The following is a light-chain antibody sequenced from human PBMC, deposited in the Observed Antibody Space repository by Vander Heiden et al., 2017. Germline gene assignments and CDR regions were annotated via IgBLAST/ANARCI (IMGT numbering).Light chain of an antibody. J-gene: IGLJ3*02. V-gene: IGLV3-25*03. CDR1: ARRMQY. CDR3: QSADSSGTWV. Sequence: SYYLTQPPPVSVSPGQAARITCSGDARRMQYVYGYQQRPAQAPVVVIYIDSERPTRIPGRFNGSSTGTTVTLTISGVQAEDEADYYCQSADSSGTWVFGGGTKLTVL. CDR2: IDS.